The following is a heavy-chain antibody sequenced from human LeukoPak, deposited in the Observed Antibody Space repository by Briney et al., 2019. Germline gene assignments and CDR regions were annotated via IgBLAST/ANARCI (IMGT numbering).Heavy chain of an antibody. Sequence: PGGSLRLSCAASGFSFSTNPMSWVRQAPGKGLHWVSAISPDKTYYADPVKGRLPISRDNYKNAVVLHMNSPRAEDTAIYCCVKEHVGRAFTRSFGIWGQGIVVTVSS. D-gene: IGHD3-16*01. CDR3: VKEHVGRAFTRSFGI. J-gene: IGHJ3*01. CDR1: GFSFSTNP. CDR2: ISPDKT. V-gene: IGHV3-23*01.